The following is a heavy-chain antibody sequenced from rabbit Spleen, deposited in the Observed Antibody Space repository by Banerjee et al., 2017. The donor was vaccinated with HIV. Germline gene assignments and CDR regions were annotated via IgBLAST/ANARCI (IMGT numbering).Heavy chain of an antibody. CDR3: ARDSGSSFSTYGMDL. V-gene: IGHV1S45*01. CDR2: IAGSSSDFT. J-gene: IGHJ6*01. D-gene: IGHD8-1*01. Sequence: EESGGGLVKPEGSLTLTCKASGIDFSNSYWICWVRQAPGKGLEWISCIAGSSSDFTYSATWAKGRFTITKTSSTTVTLQMTSLTDADTATYFCARDSGSSFSTYGMDLWGPGTLVTVS. CDR1: GIDFSNSYW.